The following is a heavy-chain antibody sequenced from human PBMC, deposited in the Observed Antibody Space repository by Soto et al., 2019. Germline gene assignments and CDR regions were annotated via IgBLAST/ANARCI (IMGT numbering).Heavy chain of an antibody. CDR2: IWYDGSNK. CDR1: GFTFSSHG. Sequence: QVQLVESGGGVVQPGRSLRLSCAASGFTFSSHGMHWVRQAPDKGLEWVAVIWYDGSNKYYAGSVKGRFTISRDNSNNMLYLEMNSLRVEDTAIYYWARWGNWKVADNWGQGTLVTVSS. D-gene: IGHD3-16*01. V-gene: IGHV3-33*01. J-gene: IGHJ4*02. CDR3: ARWGNWKVADN.